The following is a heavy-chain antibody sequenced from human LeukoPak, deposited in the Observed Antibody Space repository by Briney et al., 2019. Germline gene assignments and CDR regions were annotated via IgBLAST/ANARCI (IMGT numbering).Heavy chain of an antibody. J-gene: IGHJ5*02. Sequence: PGGSLRLSCAASGFTFSSYAMSWIRQPPGKGLEWIGGFHFSGAINYNPSLKSRVTIFVDTSKKQISLKLNSVTAADTAVYYCAPGDFSGFWFDPWGRGPLVTVSS. D-gene: IGHD3-10*01. CDR2: FHFSGAI. CDR3: APGDFSGFWFDP. CDR1: GFTFSSYA. V-gene: IGHV4-34*08.